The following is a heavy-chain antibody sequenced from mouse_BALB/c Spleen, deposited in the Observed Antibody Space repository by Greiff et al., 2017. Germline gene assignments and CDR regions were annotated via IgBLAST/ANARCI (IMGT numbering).Heavy chain of an antibody. CDR2: ISSGGGST. V-gene: IGHV5-12-1*01. Sequence: DVKLVESGGGLVKPGGSLKLSCAASGFAFSSYDMSWVRQTPEKRLEWVAYISSGGGSTYYPDTVKGRFTISRDNAKNTLYLQMSSLKSEDTAMYYCARRGSSWFAYWGQGTLVTVSA. CDR3: ARRGSSWFAY. CDR1: GFAFSSYD. J-gene: IGHJ3*01.